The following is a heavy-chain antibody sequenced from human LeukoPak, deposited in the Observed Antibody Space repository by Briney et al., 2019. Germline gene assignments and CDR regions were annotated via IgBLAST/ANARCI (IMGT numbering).Heavy chain of an antibody. D-gene: IGHD1-26*01. Sequence: GGSPRLSCAASGFTFSSYAMHWVRQAPGKGLEYVSAISSNGGSTYYANSVKGRFTISRDNSKNTLYLQMGSLRAEDMAVYYCARSVRYSGSYFDYWGQGTLVTVSS. CDR3: ARSVRYSGSYFDY. CDR2: ISSNGGST. CDR1: GFTFSSYA. V-gene: IGHV3-64*01. J-gene: IGHJ4*02.